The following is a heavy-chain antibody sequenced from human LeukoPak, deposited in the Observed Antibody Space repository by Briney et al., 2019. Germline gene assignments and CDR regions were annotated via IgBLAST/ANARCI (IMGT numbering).Heavy chain of an antibody. V-gene: IGHV5-51*01. Sequence: GESLKISCKGSGYSFTSYWIAWVRQMPGKGLEWMGIIYPGDSDTRYSPSFQGQVTISADKSISTAYLQWSSLKASDTAMYYCARPPQAYCGGDCYNNAFDIWGQGTMVTVPS. CDR2: IYPGDSDT. D-gene: IGHD2-21*02. J-gene: IGHJ3*02. CDR3: ARPPQAYCGGDCYNNAFDI. CDR1: GYSFTSYW.